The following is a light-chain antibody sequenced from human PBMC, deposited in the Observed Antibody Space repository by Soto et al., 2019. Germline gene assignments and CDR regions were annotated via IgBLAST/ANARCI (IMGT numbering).Light chain of an antibody. CDR2: GAS. Sequence: EIELSQSPATLSVSPGDRATLSCRAGQPLNNNVAWYQHKPGQAPRLLIYGASTRAAGIPARFSGSGSGTEFTLTISSLQSEDFAVYYCQQYNNWHPWTFGQGTKVDIK. CDR3: QQYNNWHPWT. CDR1: QPLNNN. J-gene: IGKJ1*01. V-gene: IGKV3-15*01.